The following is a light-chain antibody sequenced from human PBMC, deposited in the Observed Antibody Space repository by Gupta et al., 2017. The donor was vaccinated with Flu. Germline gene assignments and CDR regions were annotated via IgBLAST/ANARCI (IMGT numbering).Light chain of an antibody. V-gene: IGLV2-14*01. Sequence: SALTQPASVSGSPGQSITISCTRTSSDVGGYNYVSWYQQHPGKAPNLMIYEVSSRPSGVSNRVSGSKSGNTASLTISGLQAEDEADYYCSSYTSSSTWVFGGGTKLTVL. CDR1: SSDVGGYNY. CDR2: EVS. J-gene: IGLJ3*02. CDR3: SSYTSSSTWV.